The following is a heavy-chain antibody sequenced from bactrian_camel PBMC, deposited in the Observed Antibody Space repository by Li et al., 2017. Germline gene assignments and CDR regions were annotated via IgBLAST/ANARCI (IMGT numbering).Heavy chain of an antibody. CDR3: VADWDFTRWSNF. CDR1: GFTFSSYS. Sequence: GGGLVQPGGSLRLSCAASGFTFSSYSTYWVRQAPGKGLEWVSTINSGSTFTAYADSVKGRFTISRDNAKTTLYLQMNSLKPEDTAMYFCVADWDFTRWSNFWGQGTQVTVS. J-gene: IGHJ4*01. D-gene: IGHD5*01. CDR2: INSGSTFT. V-gene: IGHV3S41*01.